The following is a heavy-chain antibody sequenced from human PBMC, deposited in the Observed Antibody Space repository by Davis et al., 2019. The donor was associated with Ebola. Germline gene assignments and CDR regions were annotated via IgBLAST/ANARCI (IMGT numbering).Heavy chain of an antibody. Sequence: GESLKISCSASGFTFSSYAMHWVRQAPGKGLEYVSAISSNGGSTYYADSVKGRFTISRDNSKNTLYLQMSSLRAEDTAVYYCAKEVLPSHYYYYYGMDVWGQGTTVTVSS. V-gene: IGHV3-64D*08. CDR2: ISSNGGST. CDR1: GFTFSSYA. CDR3: AKEVLPSHYYYYYGMDV. D-gene: IGHD3-3*01. J-gene: IGHJ6*02.